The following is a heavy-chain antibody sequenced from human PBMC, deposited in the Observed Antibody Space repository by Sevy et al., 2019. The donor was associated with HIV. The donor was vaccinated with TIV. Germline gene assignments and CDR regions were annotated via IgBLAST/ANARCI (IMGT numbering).Heavy chain of an antibody. J-gene: IGHJ6*02. CDR1: GFTFSSYG. V-gene: IGHV3-33*01. Sequence: HGGSLRLSCAASGFTFSSYGMHWVRQAPGKGLEWVAVIWYDGSNKYYADSVKGRFTISRDNSKNTLYLQMNSLRAEDTAVYYCARGLERGYSYGSHYYYYGMDVWGQGTTVTVSS. CDR3: ARGLERGYSYGSHYYYYGMDV. D-gene: IGHD5-18*01. CDR2: IWYDGSNK.